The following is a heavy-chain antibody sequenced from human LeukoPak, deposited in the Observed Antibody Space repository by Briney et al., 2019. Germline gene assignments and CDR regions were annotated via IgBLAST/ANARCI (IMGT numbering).Heavy chain of an antibody. J-gene: IGHJ5*02. V-gene: IGHV4-39*07. CDR2: IYFSGST. CDR1: GGSISSSSYY. D-gene: IGHD6-19*01. Sequence: SETRSLTCTVAGGSISSSSYYWGWIRQPPGKGLEWIGRIYFSGSTYYNPSLERRVTISVDTAQNQFCLKLSSVTAADSAVYYCARVRKQLLVRIGWFDPWGQGTLVTVSS. CDR3: ARVRKQLLVRIGWFDP.